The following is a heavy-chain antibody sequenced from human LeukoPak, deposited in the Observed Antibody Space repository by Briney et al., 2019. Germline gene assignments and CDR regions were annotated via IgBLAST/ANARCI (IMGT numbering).Heavy chain of an antibody. CDR1: GFTFDDYG. V-gene: IGHV3-20*04. D-gene: IGHD6-19*01. CDR3: ARWLVGTVAGKNYFDY. Sequence: PGGSLRLSCAASGFTFDDYGMSWVRQAPGKGLEWVSGINWNGGSTGYADSVKGRFTISRDNAKNSLYLQMSSLRAEDTALYYCARWLVGTVAGKNYFDYWGQGTLVTVSS. CDR2: INWNGGST. J-gene: IGHJ4*02.